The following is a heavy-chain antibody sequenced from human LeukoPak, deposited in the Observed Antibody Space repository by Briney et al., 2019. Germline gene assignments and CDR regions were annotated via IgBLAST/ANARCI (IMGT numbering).Heavy chain of an antibody. CDR2: IYPGDSDT. CDR1: GYSFVSHW. D-gene: IGHD3-3*01. Sequence: GESLKISCKTSGYSFVSHWIVWVRQMPGKGLEWLGIIYPGDSDTRYSPSFQGQVTISADKSISTAYLHWSSLRASDTAMYYCARRPSYDFWSGYYGVDGLDVWGQGTMVTVSS. CDR3: ARRPSYDFWSGYYGVDGLDV. V-gene: IGHV5-51*01. J-gene: IGHJ3*01.